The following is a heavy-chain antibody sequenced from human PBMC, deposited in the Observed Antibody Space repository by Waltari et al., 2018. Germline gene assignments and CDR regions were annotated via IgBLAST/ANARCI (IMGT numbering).Heavy chain of an antibody. J-gene: IGHJ4*02. CDR1: GFTFSSYA. Sequence: EVQLVESGGGLVQPGGSLRLSCAASGFTFSSYAMSWVRQAPGKGLEWVSAIRGSGGSTYYADSVKGRFTSSRDNSKNTLYLQMNSLRAEDTAVYYCAKEGYCSGGSCYYFDYWGQGTLVTVSS. CDR3: AKEGYCSGGSCYYFDY. V-gene: IGHV3-23*04. D-gene: IGHD2-15*01. CDR2: IRGSGGST.